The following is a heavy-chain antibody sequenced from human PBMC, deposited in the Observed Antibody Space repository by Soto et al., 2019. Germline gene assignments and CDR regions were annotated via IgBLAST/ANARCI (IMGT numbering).Heavy chain of an antibody. CDR3: ARGRRFGTPGDVAFDF. J-gene: IGHJ3*01. CDR1: GFTFSNYA. D-gene: IGHD3-10*01. CDR2: ISFDGGNK. Sequence: QVQLEESGGGVVQPGTSLRLSCEVSGFTFSNYAMHWVRLAPGKGLEWVAVISFDGGNKYYAESVKGRFTISRDNSKNXLSLQMNSLRAEDTAVYYCARGRRFGTPGDVAFDFWGQGTRVTVSS. V-gene: IGHV3-30-3*01.